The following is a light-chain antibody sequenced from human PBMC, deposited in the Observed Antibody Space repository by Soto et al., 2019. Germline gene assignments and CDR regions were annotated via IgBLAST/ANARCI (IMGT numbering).Light chain of an antibody. J-gene: IGLJ1*01. CDR3: CPYAGSYTPYV. CDR2: DVS. V-gene: IGLV2-11*01. CDR1: SSDVGGYNY. Sequence: QSVLTQPRSVSGSPGQSVTISCTGTSSDVGGYNYVSWYQQHPGKAPKLMIYDVSKRPSGVPDRFSGSKSGNTTSLTISGLQAEDDADYYCCPYAGSYTPYVFGTGTKVTVL.